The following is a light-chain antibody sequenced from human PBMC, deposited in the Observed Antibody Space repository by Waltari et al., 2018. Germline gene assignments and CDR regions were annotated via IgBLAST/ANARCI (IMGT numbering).Light chain of an antibody. CDR2: EVS. CDR1: SSDVGSYNF. J-gene: IGLJ6*01. Sequence: QSALTQPASVSGSPGQSITISCTGTSSDVGSYNFVSWYQQHPGKAPKLIIYEVSKRTSGVSNRFSGSKSGNTASLTISGFQAEDEADYYCCSYAGSSTFVFGSGTKVTVL. V-gene: IGLV2-23*02. CDR3: CSYAGSSTFV.